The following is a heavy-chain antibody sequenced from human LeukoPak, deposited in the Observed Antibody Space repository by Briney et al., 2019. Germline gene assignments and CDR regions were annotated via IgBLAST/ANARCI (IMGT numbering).Heavy chain of an antibody. CDR1: GFTFSSFA. J-gene: IGHJ4*02. CDR3: AKEEYSSSSRRWYFDY. Sequence: GGSLRLSCAASGFTFSSFAMTWVRQAPGKGLEWVSTLSGSGGTTFTADSVKGRFTISRDNSRNTLYLQLNSLRAEDTAVYYCAKEEYSSSSRRWYFDYWGQGTLVTVSS. CDR2: LSGSGGTT. D-gene: IGHD6-6*01. V-gene: IGHV3-23*01.